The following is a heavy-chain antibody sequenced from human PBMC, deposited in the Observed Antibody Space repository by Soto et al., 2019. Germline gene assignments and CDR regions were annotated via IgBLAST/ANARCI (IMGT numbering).Heavy chain of an antibody. CDR3: AREPGYSSGPYSFDY. CDR1: GGSISSYY. Sequence: SETLSLTCTVSGGSISSYYWSWIRQPPGKGLEWIGYIYYSGSTNYNPSLKSRVTISVDTSKNQFSLKLSSVTAADTAVYYCAREPGYSSGPYSFDYWGQGTLVT. V-gene: IGHV4-59*01. J-gene: IGHJ4*02. CDR2: IYYSGST. D-gene: IGHD6-19*01.